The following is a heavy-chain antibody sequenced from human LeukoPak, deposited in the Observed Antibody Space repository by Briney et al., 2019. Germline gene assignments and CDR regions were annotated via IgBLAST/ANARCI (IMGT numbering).Heavy chain of an antibody. J-gene: IGHJ4*02. V-gene: IGHV3-7*01. CDR3: ARDSHSSSWYSEFDY. Sequence: PGGSLRLSCAASGFTFSSYWMSWVRQAPGKGLEWVANIKQDGSEKYYVDSVKGRFTISRDNAKNSLYLQMNSLRAEDTAVYYCARDSHSSSWYSEFDYWGQGTLVTVSS. CDR2: IKQDGSEK. CDR1: GFTFSSYW. D-gene: IGHD6-13*01.